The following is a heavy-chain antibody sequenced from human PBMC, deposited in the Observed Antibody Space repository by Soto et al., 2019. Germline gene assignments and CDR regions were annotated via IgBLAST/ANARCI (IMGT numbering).Heavy chain of an antibody. D-gene: IGHD1-20*01. CDR1: GYSFTSYW. J-gene: IGHJ6*02. CDR2: IDPSDSYT. CDR3: ARRPGGITGNYYGMDV. V-gene: IGHV5-10-1*01. Sequence: GESLKISCNGSGYSFTSYWISWVRQMPGKGLEWMGRIDPSDSYTNYSPSFQGHVTISADKSISTAYLQWSSLKASDTAMYYCARRPGGITGNYYGMDVWGQGTTVTVSS.